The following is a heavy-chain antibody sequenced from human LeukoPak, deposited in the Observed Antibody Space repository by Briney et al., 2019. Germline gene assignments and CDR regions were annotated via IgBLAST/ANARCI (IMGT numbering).Heavy chain of an antibody. V-gene: IGHV4-38-2*02. D-gene: IGHD2-15*01. CDR3: ARDVGYCSGGSCSVSWFDP. CDR2: IYHSGST. CDR1: GYSISSGYY. Sequence: SETLSLTCTVSGYSISSGYYWGWIRQPPGKGLEWIGSIYHSGSTYYNPSLKSRVTISVDTSKNQFSLKLSSVTAADTAVYYCARDVGYCSGGSCSVSWFDPWGQGTLVTVPS. J-gene: IGHJ5*02.